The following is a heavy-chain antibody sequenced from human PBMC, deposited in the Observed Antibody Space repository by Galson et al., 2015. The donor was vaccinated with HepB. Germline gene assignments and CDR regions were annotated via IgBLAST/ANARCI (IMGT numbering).Heavy chain of an antibody. CDR3: SREDASSGPYWWFDP. CDR2: IRSKAYDGTT. CDR1: GFSFGDYA. Sequence: SLRLSCAASGFSFGDYAISWFRQAPGKGLEWVGFIRSKAYDGTTEYAASVKGRFTISRDDSKSIAYLQMNSLKTGDTAVYYCSREDASSGPYWWFDPWGQGSLVTVSS. V-gene: IGHV3-49*03. J-gene: IGHJ5*02. D-gene: IGHD3-22*01.